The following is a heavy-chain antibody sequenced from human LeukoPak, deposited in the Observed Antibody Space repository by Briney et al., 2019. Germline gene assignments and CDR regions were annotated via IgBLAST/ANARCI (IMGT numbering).Heavy chain of an antibody. CDR2: ISYDGSNK. Sequence: GGSLRLSCAASGFTFSSYAMRWVRQAPGKGLEWVAVISYDGSNKYYADSVKGRFTISRDNSKNTLYLQMNSLRAEDTAVCYCASFPYCSSTSCSPAPWGQGTLVTVSS. J-gene: IGHJ5*02. CDR1: GFTFSSYA. V-gene: IGHV3-30-3*01. D-gene: IGHD2-2*01. CDR3: ASFPYCSSTSCSPAP.